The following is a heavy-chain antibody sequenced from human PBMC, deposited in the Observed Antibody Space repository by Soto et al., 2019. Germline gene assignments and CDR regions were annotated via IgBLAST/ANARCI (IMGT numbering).Heavy chain of an antibody. D-gene: IGHD3-16*01. J-gene: IGHJ6*02. CDR1: GFTFSSYS. Sequence: GGSLRLSCAASGFTFSSYSMNWVRQAPGKGLEWVSSISSSSSYIYYADSVKGRFTISRDNAKNSLYLQMNSLRAEDTAVYYCARDWGLGELPRFLLDGMDVWGQGTTVTVSS. CDR3: ARDWGLGELPRFLLDGMDV. V-gene: IGHV3-21*01. CDR2: ISSSSSYI.